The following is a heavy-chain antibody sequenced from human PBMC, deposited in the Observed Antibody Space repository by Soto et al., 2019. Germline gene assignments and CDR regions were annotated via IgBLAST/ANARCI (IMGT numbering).Heavy chain of an antibody. CDR2: TYYRSKWYN. CDR3: ARGSYKQLAGLYYYYYGMDV. V-gene: IGHV6-1*01. Sequence: PSQTLSLTCAISGDSVSSNSAAWNWIRQSPSRGLEWLGRTYYRSKWYNDYAVSVKSRITINPDTSKNQFSLQLNSVTPEDTAVYYCARGSYKQLAGLYYYYYGMDVWGQGTTVSVSS. CDR1: GDSVSSNSAA. D-gene: IGHD6-6*01. J-gene: IGHJ6*02.